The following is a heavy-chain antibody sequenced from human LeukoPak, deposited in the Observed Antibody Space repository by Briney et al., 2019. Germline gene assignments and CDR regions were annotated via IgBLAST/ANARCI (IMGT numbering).Heavy chain of an antibody. D-gene: IGHD3-10*01. V-gene: IGHV4-4*02. CDR1: AGSISSSNW. Sequence: PSGTLSLTCAVSAGSISSSNWWSCVRQPPGKGLEWIGEIYHIGSTNYNPSLKSPVTISVDKSKNQFSLNMSSVTAAATDVYSCARDRYRSASYKDDWGQGTLVTASS. CDR2: IYHIGST. CDR3: ARDRYRSASYKDD. J-gene: IGHJ4*01.